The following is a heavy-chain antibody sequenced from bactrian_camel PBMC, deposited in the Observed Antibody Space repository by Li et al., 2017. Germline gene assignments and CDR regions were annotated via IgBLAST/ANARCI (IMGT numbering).Heavy chain of an antibody. V-gene: IGHV3S40*01. Sequence: VQLVESGGGLVQPGGSLRLSCSASGSTYWWMGWVRQTPGKGLEWVSGIDTGGGNTYYADSVKGRFTISRDNAKNTVYLQMNSLKPEDTAVYYCAADPSRELWVGFPPYKYWGQGTQVTVS. J-gene: IGHJ4*01. CDR2: IDTGGGNT. CDR1: GSTYWW. D-gene: IGHD5*01. CDR3: AADPSRELWVGFPPYKY.